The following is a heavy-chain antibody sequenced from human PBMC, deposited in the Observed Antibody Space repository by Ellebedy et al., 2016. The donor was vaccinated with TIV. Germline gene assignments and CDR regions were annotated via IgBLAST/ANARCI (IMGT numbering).Heavy chain of an antibody. CDR3: AAIQGGADY. Sequence: SETPSLTXTVSGGSISSSSYYWGWIRQPPGKGLEWIGSIYYSGSTYYNPSLKSRVTISVDTSKNQFSLKLSSVTAADTAVYYCAAIQGGADYWGQGTLVTVSS. CDR2: IYYSGST. CDR1: GGSISSSSYY. D-gene: IGHD3-16*01. V-gene: IGHV4-39*05. J-gene: IGHJ4*02.